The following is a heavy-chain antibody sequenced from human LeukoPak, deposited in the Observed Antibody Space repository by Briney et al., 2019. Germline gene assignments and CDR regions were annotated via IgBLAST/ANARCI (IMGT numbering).Heavy chain of an antibody. CDR3: ARDRGVVEAASIYYYYGMDV. CDR2: IYYSGST. Sequence: PSETLSLTCTVSGGSISSYYWSWIRQPPGQGLEWIGYIYYSGSTNYNPSLKSRVTISVHTSKNQFSLKLSSVTAADTAVYYCARDRGVVEAASIYYYYGMDVWGQGNTVTVSS. J-gene: IGHJ6*01. CDR1: GGSISSYY. V-gene: IGHV4-59*01. D-gene: IGHD2-2*01.